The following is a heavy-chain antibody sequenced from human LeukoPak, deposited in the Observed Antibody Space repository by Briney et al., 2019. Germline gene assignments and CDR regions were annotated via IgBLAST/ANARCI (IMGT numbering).Heavy chain of an antibody. V-gene: IGHV3-49*04. CDR2: TRSKAYGGTT. CDR3: THAFGSYNPYYFDY. D-gene: IGHD1-26*01. CDR1: GFTFGDYA. J-gene: IGHJ4*02. Sequence: GGSLRLSCTASGFTFGDYAMSWVRQAPGKGLEWVGFTRSKAYGGTTEYAASVKGRFTISRDDSKSIAYLQMNSLKTEDTAVYYCTHAFGSYNPYYFDYWGQGTLVTVSS.